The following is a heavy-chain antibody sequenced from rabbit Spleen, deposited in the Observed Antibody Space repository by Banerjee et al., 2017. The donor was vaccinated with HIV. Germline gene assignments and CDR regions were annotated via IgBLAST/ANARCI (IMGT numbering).Heavy chain of an antibody. D-gene: IGHD1-1*01. V-gene: IGHV1S45*01. CDR3: TRDDGSGHYIDGYFNL. J-gene: IGHJ4*01. CDR1: GFSFSSGYD. CDR2: IYTGNGKN. Sequence: QEQLVESGGGLVQPGGSLTLSCTASGFSFSSGYDMSWVRQAPGKGLEWIGFIYTGNGKNYYANWAKGRFTISKTSSTTVTLQVTSLTAADTATYFCTRDDGSGHYIDGYFNLWGQGTLVTVS.